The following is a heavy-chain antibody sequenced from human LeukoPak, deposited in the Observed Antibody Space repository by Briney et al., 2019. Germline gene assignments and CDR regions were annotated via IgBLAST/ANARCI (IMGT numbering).Heavy chain of an antibody. CDR1: GFTFSTYT. CDR2: ISASGGST. V-gene: IGHV3-23*01. D-gene: IGHD1-26*01. Sequence: GGSLRLSCAASGFTFSTYTMSWVRQAPGKGLEWVSAISASGGSTYYADSVKGRFTISRDNFKNTLYLQMNSLRAEDTAVYYCAKDGPVGATGAFDIWGQGTMVTVSS. CDR3: AKDGPVGATGAFDI. J-gene: IGHJ3*02.